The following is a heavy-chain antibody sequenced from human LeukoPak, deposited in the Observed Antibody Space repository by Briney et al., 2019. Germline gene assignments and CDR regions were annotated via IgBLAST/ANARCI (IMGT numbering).Heavy chain of an antibody. J-gene: IGHJ3*02. V-gene: IGHV3-30*18. CDR3: AEVSWNDDAFDI. D-gene: IGHD1-1*01. Sequence: GGSLRLSCAASGFTFSSYGMHWVRQAPGRGLEWVAVISYDGSNKYYADSVKGRFTISRDNSKNTLYLQMNSLRAEDTAVYYSAEVSWNDDAFDICGQGTMVTVSS. CDR2: ISYDGSNK. CDR1: GFTFSSYG.